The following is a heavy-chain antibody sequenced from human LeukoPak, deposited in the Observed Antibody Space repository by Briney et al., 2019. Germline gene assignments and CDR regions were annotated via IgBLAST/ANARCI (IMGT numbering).Heavy chain of an antibody. CDR3: VRDIREYDF. V-gene: IGHV3-74*01. CDR2: INGDGSET. CDR1: GFTPSNYW. J-gene: IGHJ4*02. Sequence: GGSLRLSCTASGFTPSNYWMHSVRQAPGKGLVWVSRINGDGSETYYADSVKGRFTSSRDNAKNTVFLQMNNLRAEDTAVYYCVRDIREYDFWGQGTLVTVSS. D-gene: IGHD3-10*01.